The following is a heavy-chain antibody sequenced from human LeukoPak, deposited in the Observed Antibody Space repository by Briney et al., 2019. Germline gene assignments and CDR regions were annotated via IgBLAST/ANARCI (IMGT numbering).Heavy chain of an antibody. V-gene: IGHV4-34*01. CDR3: ARGPPYYDFWSGYPTDYYYYGMDV. D-gene: IGHD3-3*01. CDR1: GGSISSGGYS. J-gene: IGHJ6*02. Sequence: SETLSLTCAVSGGSISSGGYSWSWIRQPPGKGLEWIGEINHSGSTNYNPSLKSRVTISVDTSKNQFSLKLSSVTAADTAVYYCARGPPYYDFWSGYPTDYYYYGMDVWGQGTTVTVSS. CDR2: INHSGST.